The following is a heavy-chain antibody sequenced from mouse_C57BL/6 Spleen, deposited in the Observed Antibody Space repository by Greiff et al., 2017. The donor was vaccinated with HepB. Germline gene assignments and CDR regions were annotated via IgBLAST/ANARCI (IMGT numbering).Heavy chain of an antibody. CDR3: ARDSDGYSEGYAMDY. V-gene: IGHV5-17*01. J-gene: IGHJ4*01. CDR1: GFTFSDYG. D-gene: IGHD2-3*01. CDR2: ISSGSSTI. Sequence: EVQGVESGGGLVKPGGSLKLSCAASGFTFSDYGMHWVRQAPEKGLEWVAYISSGSSTIYYADTVKGRFTISRDNDKNTLFLQMTSLRSEDTAMYYCARDSDGYSEGYAMDYWGQGTSVTVSS.